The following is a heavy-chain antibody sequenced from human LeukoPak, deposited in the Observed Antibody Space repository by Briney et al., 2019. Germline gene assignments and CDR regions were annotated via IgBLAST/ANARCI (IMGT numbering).Heavy chain of an antibody. CDR3: AKALDTAMVTRSFASDY. CDR1: GFTFSSYA. D-gene: IGHD5-18*01. J-gene: IGHJ4*02. CDR2: ISGSGGST. V-gene: IGHV3-23*01. Sequence: PGGSLRLSCAASGFTFSSYAMSWVRQAPGKGLEWVSAISGSGGSTYYADSVKGRFTISRDNSKNTLYLQMNSLRAEHTAVYYCAKALDTAMVTRSFASDYWGQGALVTVSS.